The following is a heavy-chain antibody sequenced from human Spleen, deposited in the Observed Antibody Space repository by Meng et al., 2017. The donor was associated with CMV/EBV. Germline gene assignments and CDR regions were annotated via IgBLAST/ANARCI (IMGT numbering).Heavy chain of an antibody. CDR2: SYFTGST. J-gene: IGHJ3*02. V-gene: IGHV4-61*01. D-gene: IGHD6-19*01. CDR1: GGSISSSSYY. CDR3: ARSRVAVKNAFDI. Sequence: SETLSLTCTVSGGSISSSSYYWNWIRQSPGKGLEWIGYSYFTGSTHYNPSLKSRVTISVDLSTNQFSLKLNSVTAADTAFYYCARSRVAVKNAFDIWGQGTMVTVSS.